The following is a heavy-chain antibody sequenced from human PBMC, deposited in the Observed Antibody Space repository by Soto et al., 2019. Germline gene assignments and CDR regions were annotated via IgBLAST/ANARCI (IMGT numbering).Heavy chain of an antibody. CDR1: GDSITSYY. D-gene: IGHD5-18*01. J-gene: IGHJ3*01. V-gene: IGHV4-59*01. CDR2: IYYSGST. CDR3: ARDLGIGSRPFDA. Sequence: QVQLQESGPGLVKPSETLSLTCTVSGDSITSYYWSWIRQPPGKALEWIGYIYYSGSTDNDPSLKSRVTMSLDPSKKQFSLKLKSVTAADTAVYYCARDLGIGSRPFDAWGQGTMVTVSS.